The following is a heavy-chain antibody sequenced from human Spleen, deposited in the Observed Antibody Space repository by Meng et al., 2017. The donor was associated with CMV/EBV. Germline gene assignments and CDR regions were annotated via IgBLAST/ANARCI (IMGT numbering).Heavy chain of an antibody. V-gene: IGHV3-73*01. J-gene: IGHJ4*02. CDR1: GFTFSDAG. D-gene: IGHD3-22*01. CDR2: IRNRANRHAT. Sequence: CSASGFTFSDAGLHWVRQTSGRGLEWIGRIRNRANRHATAYVASVKGRFTISRDDSTNTMYLHMNSLKTDDTAVYYCSRGDSNGSLYWGPGTLVTVSS. CDR3: SRGDSNGSLY.